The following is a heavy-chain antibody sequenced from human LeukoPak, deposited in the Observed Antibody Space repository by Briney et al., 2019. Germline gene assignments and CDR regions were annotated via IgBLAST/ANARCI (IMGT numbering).Heavy chain of an antibody. CDR2: IYYSENT. J-gene: IGHJ6*02. CDR1: GGSIGSNGFY. D-gene: IGHD3-22*01. Sequence: SETLSLICTVSGGSIGSNGFYWGWIRQPPGEGLEWIGSIYYSENTHYNPSLKSRVTISGDTSKNQVSLTLSSVTAADTAVYYCGRHVSSGWDYYNGLDVWGQGTTVTVSS. CDR3: GRHVSSGWDYYNGLDV. V-gene: IGHV4-39*01.